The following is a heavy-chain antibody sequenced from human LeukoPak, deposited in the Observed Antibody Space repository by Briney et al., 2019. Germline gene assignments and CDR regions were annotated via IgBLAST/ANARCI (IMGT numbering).Heavy chain of an antibody. D-gene: IGHD1-7*01. CDR1: GIXFSNYW. Sequence: PGGSLRLSCAASGIXFSNYWITWVRQAPGKGREWVANIKQDGSDKYYVDSVKGRFTISRDNAENSLYLQVNNLSAEDTAVYYCATGGNYHAYWGQGTLVTVSS. CDR3: ATGGNYHAY. CDR2: IKQDGSDK. V-gene: IGHV3-7*02. J-gene: IGHJ4*02.